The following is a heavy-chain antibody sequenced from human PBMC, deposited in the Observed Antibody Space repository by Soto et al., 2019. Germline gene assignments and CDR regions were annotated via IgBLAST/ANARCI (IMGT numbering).Heavy chain of an antibody. CDR1: VFTFNTYG. D-gene: IGHD6-19*01. CDR2: ISYDGSNE. Sequence: GGSLLLSCAASVFTFNTYGMHWVRQAPGKGLEWVAFISYDGSNEYYADSVKGRFTISRDNSKNTVFLQMNSLRGEDTAVYYCAKSLAVAAGWFDPWGQGAMVTVSS. J-gene: IGHJ5*02. V-gene: IGHV3-30*18. CDR3: AKSLAVAAGWFDP.